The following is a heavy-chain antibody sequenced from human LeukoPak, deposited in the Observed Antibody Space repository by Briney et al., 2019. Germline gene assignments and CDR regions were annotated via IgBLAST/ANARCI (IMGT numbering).Heavy chain of an antibody. CDR2: ISYDGSNK. J-gene: IGHJ4*02. CDR1: GFTVSSNY. V-gene: IGHV3-30*18. CDR3: AKGPDSSGYPPVDY. D-gene: IGHD6-19*01. Sequence: GGSLRLSCAASGFTVSSNYMSWVRQAPGKGLEWVAVISYDGSNKYYADSVKGRFTISRDNSKNTLYLQMNSLRAEDTAVYYCAKGPDSSGYPPVDYWGQGTLVTVSS.